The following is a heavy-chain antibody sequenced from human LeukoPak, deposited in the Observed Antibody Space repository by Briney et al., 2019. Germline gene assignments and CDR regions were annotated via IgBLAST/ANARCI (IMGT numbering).Heavy chain of an antibody. CDR3: ARKHCGGDCYSSNWFDP. Sequence: SETLSLTCTVSGGSISGSSYYWGWIRQPPGKGLEWIGSIYYSGSTYYNPSLKSRVTISVDTSKNQFSLKLSSVTAADTAVYYCARKHCGGDCYSSNWFDPWGQGTLVTVSS. D-gene: IGHD2-21*02. J-gene: IGHJ5*02. CDR2: IYYSGST. CDR1: GGSISGSSYY. V-gene: IGHV4-39*07.